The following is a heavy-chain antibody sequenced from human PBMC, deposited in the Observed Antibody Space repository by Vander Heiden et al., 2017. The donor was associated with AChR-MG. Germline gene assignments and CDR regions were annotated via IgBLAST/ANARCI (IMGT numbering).Heavy chain of an antibody. Sequence: DVHLVESGGGLVKPGGSFRLSCAVSGFPFKDVWMNWVRQAPGKGLEWIGRIKSNSDGGITDHAAPVKGRFTISRDDSKNTLYLQMDSLKTEDTGVYYCTTLSLWNYVLETWGQGSLVTVSS. CDR1: GFPFKDVW. J-gene: IGHJ5*02. D-gene: IGHD1-7*01. CDR2: IKSNSDGGIT. V-gene: IGHV3-15*01. CDR3: TTLSLWNYVLET.